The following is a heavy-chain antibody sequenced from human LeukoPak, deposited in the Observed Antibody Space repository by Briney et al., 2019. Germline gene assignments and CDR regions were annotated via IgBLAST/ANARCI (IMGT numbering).Heavy chain of an antibody. CDR2: INPNSGGT. CDR3: ARDLEDFWSGYYSRYFDY. Sequence: GASVKVSCKASGYTFTGYYMHWVRQAPGQGLEWRGWINPNSGGTNYAQKFQGRVTMTRDTSISTAYMELSRLRSDDTAVYYCARDLEDFWSGYYSRYFDYWGQGTLVTVSS. CDR1: GYTFTGYY. D-gene: IGHD3-3*01. V-gene: IGHV1-2*02. J-gene: IGHJ4*02.